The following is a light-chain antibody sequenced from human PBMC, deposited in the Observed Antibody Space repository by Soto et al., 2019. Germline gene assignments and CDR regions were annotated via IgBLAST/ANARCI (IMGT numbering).Light chain of an antibody. V-gene: IGLV2-14*01. Sequence: QSALTQPASVSGSPGQSITISCTGTSSDVGGYNYVSWYQQHPGKAPKLMIYDVSNRPSGVSNRFSGSKSGNTASLTISGLQDEEEDDYYCSSSTSSSTLAVVFGGGTKLTVL. CDR1: SSDVGGYNY. CDR2: DVS. J-gene: IGLJ2*01. CDR3: SSSTSSSTLAVV.